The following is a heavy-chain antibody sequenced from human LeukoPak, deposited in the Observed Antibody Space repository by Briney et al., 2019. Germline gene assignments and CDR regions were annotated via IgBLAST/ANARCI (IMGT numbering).Heavy chain of an antibody. Sequence: SESLSLTCTVSGGSISSSSYYWGRIRQPPGKGLEWIGSIDYSESTYYNSSLKRRVTMTVDTSKKTLFLKDSSLTAEHTASYYFARLATGIDYFYYMDIWGKGTTVTVSS. D-gene: IGHD1-1*01. CDR2: IDYSEST. CDR3: ARLATGIDYFYYMDI. CDR1: GGSISSSSYY. J-gene: IGHJ6*03. V-gene: IGHV4-39*07.